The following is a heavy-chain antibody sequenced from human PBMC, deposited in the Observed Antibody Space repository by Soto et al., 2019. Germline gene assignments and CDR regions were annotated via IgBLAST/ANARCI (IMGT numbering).Heavy chain of an antibody. V-gene: IGHV4-59*01. CDR1: GLALSSYY. Sequence: LTCAVSGLALSSYYWSWIRQPPGKGLEWIGYIYYSGSTNYNPSLKSRVTISVDTSKNQFSLKLRSVTSADTAVYYCARLTRYYEILTGYHGLDAFDIWGQGTMVT. D-gene: IGHD3-9*01. J-gene: IGHJ3*02. CDR2: IYYSGST. CDR3: ARLTRYYEILTGYHGLDAFDI.